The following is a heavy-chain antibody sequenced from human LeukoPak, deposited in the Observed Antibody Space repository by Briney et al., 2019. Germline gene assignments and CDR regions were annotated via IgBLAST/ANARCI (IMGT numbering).Heavy chain of an antibody. CDR1: RFTFGDYA. J-gene: IGHJ4*02. CDR3: AKDAYTSGFFYFES. Sequence: GGSLRLSCAASRFTFGDYAMHWVRQPPGTGLEWVSGISWDSGSIGYADSVKGRFTISRDNAKNSLYLQMNSLRAEDTALYYCAKDAYTSGFFYFESWGQGTLVTVSS. V-gene: IGHV3-9*01. CDR2: ISWDSGSI. D-gene: IGHD6-19*01.